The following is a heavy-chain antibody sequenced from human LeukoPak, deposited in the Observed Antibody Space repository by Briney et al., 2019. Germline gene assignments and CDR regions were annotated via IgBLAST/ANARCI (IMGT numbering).Heavy chain of an antibody. CDR3: AKSNYRSGLGLGAFDI. D-gene: IGHD3-10*01. Sequence: PGGSLRLSCAASGFTFSTYAMSWVRQAPGKGLDWVSAIVGSGGSAYHADSVKGRFTISRDNSKNTLYLQMNSLRAEGTAVYYCAKSNYRSGLGLGAFDIWGQGTMVTVSS. CDR2: IVGSGGSA. J-gene: IGHJ3*02. V-gene: IGHV3-23*01. CDR1: GFTFSTYA.